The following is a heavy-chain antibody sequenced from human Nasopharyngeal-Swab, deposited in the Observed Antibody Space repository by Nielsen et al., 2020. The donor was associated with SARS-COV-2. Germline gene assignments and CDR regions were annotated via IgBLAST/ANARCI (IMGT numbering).Heavy chain of an antibody. Sequence: GESLKISCAASGFTFSNHWMHWVRQAPGKGLVWVSRINTDGSTTNYADSVKGRFTISRDNAKNTVALQMNSLRAEDTAVYYCARAGIAVAGLDYWGQGTLVTVSS. CDR2: INTDGSTT. D-gene: IGHD6-19*01. V-gene: IGHV3-74*01. J-gene: IGHJ4*02. CDR1: GFTFSNHW. CDR3: ARAGIAVAGLDY.